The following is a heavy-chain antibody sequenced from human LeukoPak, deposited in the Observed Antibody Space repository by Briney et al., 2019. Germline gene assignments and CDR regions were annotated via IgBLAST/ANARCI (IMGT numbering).Heavy chain of an antibody. CDR3: ARVMSASVWRSYGSYYYYYMDI. J-gene: IGHJ6*03. CDR2: IKQDGSER. CDR1: GFTFSSYW. Sequence: GGSLRLSCAASGFTFSSYWMSWVRQAPGKGLEWVANIKQDGSERYSVDSVKGRFTISRDNAKNSLYMQMNSLRAEDTAVYYCARVMSASVWRSYGSYYYYYMDIWGKGTTVTVSS. V-gene: IGHV3-7*01. D-gene: IGHD3-16*01.